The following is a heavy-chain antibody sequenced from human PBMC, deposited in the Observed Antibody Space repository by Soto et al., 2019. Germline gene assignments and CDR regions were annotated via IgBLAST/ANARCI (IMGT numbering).Heavy chain of an antibody. D-gene: IGHD6-13*01. CDR2: IIPIFGTA. J-gene: IGHJ5*02. CDR3: AREPEQLVFTSWFDP. CDR1: GRTFSSYA. V-gene: IGHV1-69*13. Sequence: SVEVSCKDSGRTFSSYAISWVRQAPGQGLEWMGEIIPIFGTANYAQKFQGRVTITADESTSTAYMELRSLRSEDTAVYYCAREPEQLVFTSWFDPWGQGTLVTVSS.